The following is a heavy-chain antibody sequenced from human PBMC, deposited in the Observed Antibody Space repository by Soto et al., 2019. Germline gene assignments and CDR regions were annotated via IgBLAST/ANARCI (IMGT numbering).Heavy chain of an antibody. CDR3: ARELRFGENYYGMDV. J-gene: IGHJ6*02. D-gene: IGHD3-10*01. V-gene: IGHV4-31*11. Sequence: SETLPHPNAFPRDSISSNGYYCSCIRQHPGKGLEWIGYIYYSGSTYYNPSLKSRVTISVDTSKNQFSLKLSSVTAADTAVYYCARELRFGENYYGMDVWGQGTTVT. CDR1: RDSISSNGYY. CDR2: IYYSGST.